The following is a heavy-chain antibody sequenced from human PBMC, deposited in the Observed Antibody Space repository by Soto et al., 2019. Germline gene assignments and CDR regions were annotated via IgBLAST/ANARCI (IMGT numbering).Heavy chain of an antibody. J-gene: IGHJ6*03. CDR1: GYTFTSYD. V-gene: IGHV1-8*01. CDR3: ARAISLSVDIVATKVGGYYYYYMDV. Sequence: ASVKVSCKASGYTFTSYDINWVRQATGQGLEWMGWMNPNSGNTGYAQKFQGRVTMTRNTSISTAYMELSSLRSEDTAVYYCARAISLSVDIVATKVGGYYYYYMDVWGKGTTVTVSS. D-gene: IGHD5-12*01. CDR2: MNPNSGNT.